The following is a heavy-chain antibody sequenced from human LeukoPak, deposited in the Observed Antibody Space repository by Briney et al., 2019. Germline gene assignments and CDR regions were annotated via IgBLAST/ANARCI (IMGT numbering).Heavy chain of an antibody. J-gene: IGHJ3*02. D-gene: IGHD3-16*02. CDR2: ISWDGRSI. CDR1: GFTFSDYY. Sequence: GGPLRLSCAASGFTFSDYYMSWIRQAPGKGLEWVSGISWDGRSIAYADSVKGRFTISRDNARNSLYLQMNSLRAEDMALYYCAKGSVGELSSLNAFDIWGQGTMVTVSS. CDR3: AKGSVGELSSLNAFDI. V-gene: IGHV3-9*03.